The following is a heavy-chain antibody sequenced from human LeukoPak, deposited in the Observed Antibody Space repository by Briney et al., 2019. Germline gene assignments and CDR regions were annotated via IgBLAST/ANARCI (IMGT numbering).Heavy chain of an antibody. V-gene: IGHV4-34*01. CDR1: GGSFSGFY. D-gene: IGHD6-13*01. J-gene: IGHJ4*02. CDR2: INHSGTT. Sequence: PSETLSLTCAVYGGSFSGFYWSWIRQSPGKGLEWIGEINHSGTTNYNPSLKSRVTILVDMSKNQFTLKVRSVTAADTAVYYCARDKIGAAFGYWGQGTLVTVSS. CDR3: ARDKIGAAFGY.